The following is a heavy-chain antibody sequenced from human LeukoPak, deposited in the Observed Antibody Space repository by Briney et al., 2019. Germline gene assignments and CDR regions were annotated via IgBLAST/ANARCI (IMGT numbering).Heavy chain of an antibody. CDR2: FYYSGST. J-gene: IGHJ4*02. CDR1: GGSISSSSYY. CDR3: ARFGHYYDSSGYYN. Sequence: PSETLSLTCTVSGGSISSSSYYWGWIRQPPGKGLEWIGSFYYSGSTYYNPSLKSRVTISVDTSKNRFSLRLSSVTAADTAVYYCARFGHYYDSSGYYNWGQGTLVTVSS. V-gene: IGHV4-39*01. D-gene: IGHD3-22*01.